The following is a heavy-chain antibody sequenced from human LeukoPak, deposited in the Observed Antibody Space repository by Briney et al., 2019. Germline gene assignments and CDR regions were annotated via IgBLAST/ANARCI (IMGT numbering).Heavy chain of an antibody. Sequence: GGSLRLSCAASGFIFSSYPMSWVRQAPGKGLEWVSAISGSGGDTYYADSVKGRFTISRDNSKNTLYLQMNSLRAEDTALYYCATSSGWYPKYFDYWGQGTLVTVSS. CDR3: ATSSGWYPKYFDY. CDR2: ISGSGGDT. D-gene: IGHD6-19*01. J-gene: IGHJ4*02. V-gene: IGHV3-23*01. CDR1: GFIFSSYP.